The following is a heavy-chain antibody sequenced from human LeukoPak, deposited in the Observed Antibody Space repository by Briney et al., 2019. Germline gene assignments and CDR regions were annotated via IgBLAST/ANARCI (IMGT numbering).Heavy chain of an antibody. Sequence: SETLSLTCAVYGGSFSGYYWSWIRQPPGRGLEWIGEINHSGSTNYNPSLKSRVTISVDTSKNQFSLKLSSVTAADTAVYYCARALSNRPYYDFWSGYRYFDYRGQGTLVTVSS. J-gene: IGHJ4*02. CDR2: INHSGST. D-gene: IGHD3-3*01. CDR1: GGSFSGYY. CDR3: ARALSNRPYYDFWSGYRYFDY. V-gene: IGHV4-34*01.